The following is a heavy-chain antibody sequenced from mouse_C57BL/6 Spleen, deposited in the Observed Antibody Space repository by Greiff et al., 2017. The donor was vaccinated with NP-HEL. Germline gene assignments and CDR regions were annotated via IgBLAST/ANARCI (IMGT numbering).Heavy chain of an antibody. CDR2: IWSDGST. CDR1: GFSLTSYG. CDR3: ARHGAYYFDY. D-gene: IGHD1-1*02. V-gene: IGHV2-6-1*01. Sequence: VMLVESGPGLVAPSQSLSITCTVSGFSLTSYGVHWVRQPPGKGLEWLVVIWSDGSTTYNSAPKSRLSISKDNSKSQDLLKRNSRQTDDTAMYYGARHGAYYFDYWGQGTTLTVSS. J-gene: IGHJ2*01.